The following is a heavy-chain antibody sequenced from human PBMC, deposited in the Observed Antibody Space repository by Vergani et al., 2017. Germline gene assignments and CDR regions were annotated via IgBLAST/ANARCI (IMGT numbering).Heavy chain of an antibody. J-gene: IGHJ6*03. CDR3: ARETEAYYYDSSGYYYVDYYYYMDV. Sequence: QLQLQESGSGLVKPSETLSLTCTVSGGSVSSGSYYWSWIRQPPGKGLEWIGYIYYSGSTNYNPSLKSRVTISVDTSKNQFSLKLSSVTAADTAVYYCARETEAYYYDSSGYYYVDYYYYMDVWGKGTTVTVSS. D-gene: IGHD3-22*01. V-gene: IGHV4-61*01. CDR1: GGSVSSGSYY. CDR2: IYYSGST.